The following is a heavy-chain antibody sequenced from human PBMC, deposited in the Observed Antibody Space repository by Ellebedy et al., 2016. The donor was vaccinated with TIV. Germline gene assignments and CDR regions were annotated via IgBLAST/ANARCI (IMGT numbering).Heavy chain of an antibody. CDR2: FDPEDGET. CDR1: GYTLTELS. D-gene: IGHD2-2*01. Sequence: ASVKVSCKVSGYTLTELSMHWVRQAPGKGLEWMGGFDPEDGETIYAQKFQGRVTMTEDTSTDTAYMELSSLRSEDTAVYYCATYIVVVPAARGWFDPWGQGTLVTVSS. J-gene: IGHJ5*02. CDR3: ATYIVVVPAARGWFDP. V-gene: IGHV1-24*01.